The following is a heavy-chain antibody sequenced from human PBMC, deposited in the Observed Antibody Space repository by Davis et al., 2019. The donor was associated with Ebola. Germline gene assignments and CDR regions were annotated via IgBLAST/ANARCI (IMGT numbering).Heavy chain of an antibody. J-gene: IGHJ4*02. CDR1: GFTVSSNY. D-gene: IGHD3-3*02. V-gene: IGHV3-53*01. CDR3: ARHFFRDAAFDY. CDR2: IYSGGST. Sequence: GESLKISCAASGFTVSSNYMSWVRQAPGKGLEWVSVIYSGGSTYYADSVKGRFTISRDNSKNTLYLQMNSLRAEDTAVYYCARHFFRDAAFDYWGQGTLVTVSS.